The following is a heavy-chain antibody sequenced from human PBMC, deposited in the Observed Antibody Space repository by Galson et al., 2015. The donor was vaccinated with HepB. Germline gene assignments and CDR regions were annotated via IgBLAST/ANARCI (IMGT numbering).Heavy chain of an antibody. CDR1: GFPFGDYG. CDR2: INWSSGSP. J-gene: IGHJ4*02. Sequence: SLRLSCAASGFPFGDYGLSWVRQAPGEGLEWVSGINWSSGSPSYAGSVKGRFTISRYYARNSLYLQMHSLRAEDTALYHCARGRGSFPRRYFDSWGQGTLVTVSS. D-gene: IGHD1-26*01. CDR3: ARGRGSFPRRYFDS. V-gene: IGHV3-20*01.